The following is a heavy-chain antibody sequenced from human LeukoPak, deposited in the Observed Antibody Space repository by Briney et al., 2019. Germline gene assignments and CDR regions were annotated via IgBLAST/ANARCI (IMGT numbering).Heavy chain of an antibody. CDR1: GYTFTSYG. D-gene: IGHD6-6*01. CDR2: ISAYNDNT. Sequence: ASVKVSCKASGYTFTSYGISWVRQAPGQGLEWMGWISAYNDNTNYAQKLQGRVTMATDTSTSTAYMELRSLRSDDTAVYYCARSRSQLVLVPGHWGQGTLVTVSS. CDR3: ARSRSQLVLVPGH. J-gene: IGHJ4*02. V-gene: IGHV1-18*01.